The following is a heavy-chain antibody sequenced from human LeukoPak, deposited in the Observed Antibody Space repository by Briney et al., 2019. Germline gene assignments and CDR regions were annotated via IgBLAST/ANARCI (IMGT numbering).Heavy chain of an antibody. CDR2: INPNSGGT. V-gene: IGHV1-2*02. CDR1: GYTFTGYY. Sequence: GASVKVSCKASGYTFTGYYMHWVRQAPGPGLEWMGWINPNSGGTNYAQKFQGRVTMTGDTSISTAYMELSRLRSDYTAVYYCARDPSSWAGNWFDPWGQGTRVSVFS. D-gene: IGHD2-2*01. J-gene: IGHJ5*02. CDR3: ARDPSSWAGNWFDP.